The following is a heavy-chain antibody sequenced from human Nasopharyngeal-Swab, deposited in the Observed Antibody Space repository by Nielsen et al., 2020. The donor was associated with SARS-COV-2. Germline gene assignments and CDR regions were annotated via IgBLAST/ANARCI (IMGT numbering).Heavy chain of an antibody. CDR2: IDWDDDK. CDR1: GLSLSNSGMC. D-gene: IGHD6-13*01. V-gene: IGHV2-70*11. CDR3: ARTIAAAGMGFDP. Sequence: SGATMVKPTQIFTLTCTFSGLSLSNSGMCVSWICKHPGEALEWLARIDWDDDKYYSTSLKTRLTISKDTSKNQVVLTMTNMDPVDTATYYCARTIAAAGMGFDPWGQGTLVTVSS. J-gene: IGHJ5*02.